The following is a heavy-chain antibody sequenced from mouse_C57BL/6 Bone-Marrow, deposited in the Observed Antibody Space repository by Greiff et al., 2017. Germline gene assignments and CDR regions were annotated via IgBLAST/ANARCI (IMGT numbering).Heavy chain of an antibody. J-gene: IGHJ4*01. CDR2: ISDGGSYT. Sequence: EVKLMESGGGLVKPGGSLKLSCAASGFTFSSYAMSWVRQTPEKRLEWVATISDGGSYTYYPDNVKGRFTISRDNDKNNLYLQMSQLKSEDTAMYYCAREGYYSNYGYAMDYWGQGTSVTVSS. CDR3: AREGYYSNYGYAMDY. CDR1: GFTFSSYA. D-gene: IGHD2-5*01. V-gene: IGHV5-4*01.